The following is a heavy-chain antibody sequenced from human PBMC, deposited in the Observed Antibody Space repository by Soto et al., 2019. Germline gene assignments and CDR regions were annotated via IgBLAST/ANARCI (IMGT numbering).Heavy chain of an antibody. D-gene: IGHD3-10*01. CDR3: AKRNYGSEFDY. CDR2: ISSSSTTK. V-gene: IGHV3-48*01. Sequence: PGGSLRLSCAASGFTFSSFAMSWVRQAPGKGLEWVSYISSSSTTKYYADSVKGRFTISRDNAKNSLYLQMNSLRAEDTAVYYCAKRNYGSEFDYWGQGTLVTVSS. J-gene: IGHJ4*02. CDR1: GFTFSSFA.